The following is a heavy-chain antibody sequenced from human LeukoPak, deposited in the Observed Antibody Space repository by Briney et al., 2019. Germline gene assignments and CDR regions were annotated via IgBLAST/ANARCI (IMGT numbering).Heavy chain of an antibody. CDR2: IKQDGSEK. V-gene: IGHV3-7*01. Sequence: GGSLRLSCAASGSTFSSYWMSWVRQAPGKGLEWVANIKQDGSEKYYVDSVKGRFTISRDNARNSLYLQMNSLRAEDTAVYYCARFQVGVVTAIDAFDIWGQGTMVTVSS. J-gene: IGHJ3*02. CDR3: ARFQVGVVTAIDAFDI. CDR1: GSTFSSYW. D-gene: IGHD2-21*02.